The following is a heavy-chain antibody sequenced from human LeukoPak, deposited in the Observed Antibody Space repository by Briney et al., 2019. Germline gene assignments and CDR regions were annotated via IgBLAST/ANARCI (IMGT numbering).Heavy chain of an antibody. Sequence: GGSLRLSCAASGFTFSSSAMSWVHQAPGKGLEWVSSISGSGSGGSTYYADSVKGRFTISRDNSKNTLYLQMNSLRVEDTSVYYCARGGAKGSFDYWGQGTLVTVSS. CDR2: ISGSGSGGST. V-gene: IGHV3-23*01. CDR3: ARGGAKGSFDY. CDR1: GFTFSSSA. J-gene: IGHJ4*02.